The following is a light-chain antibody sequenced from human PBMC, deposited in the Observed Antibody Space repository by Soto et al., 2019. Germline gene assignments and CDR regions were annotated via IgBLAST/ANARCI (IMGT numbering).Light chain of an antibody. V-gene: IGLV2-23*02. CDR3: SSYAGTSTV. J-gene: IGLJ3*02. CDR1: SSDVGNYNL. CDR2: EVN. Sequence: QSVLTQPASVSGSPGQSITISCTGTSSDVGNYNLVSWFQHHPGKAPKLIIYEVNKRPSGVSNCFSGSKSGNTASLTISGLQAEDEADYYCSSYAGTSTVFGGGTKLTVL.